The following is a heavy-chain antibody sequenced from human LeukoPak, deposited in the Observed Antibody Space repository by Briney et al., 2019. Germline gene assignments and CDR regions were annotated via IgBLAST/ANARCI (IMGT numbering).Heavy chain of an antibody. CDR1: GFTFSSYA. CDR3: ARDLGSSTTMIVIWSEGGFDY. Sequence: GGSLRLSCAASGFTFSSYAMHWVRQAPGKGLEWVAVISYDGSNKYYADSVKGRFTISRDNSKNTLYLQMNSLRAEDTAVYYCARDLGSSTTMIVIWSEGGFDYWGQGTLVTVSS. J-gene: IGHJ4*02. D-gene: IGHD3-22*01. V-gene: IGHV3-30*14. CDR2: ISYDGSNK.